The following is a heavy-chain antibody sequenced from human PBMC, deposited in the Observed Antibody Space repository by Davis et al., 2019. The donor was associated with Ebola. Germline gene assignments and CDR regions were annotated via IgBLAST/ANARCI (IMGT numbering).Heavy chain of an antibody. Sequence: SVKVSCKASGGTFSSYAISWVRQAPGQGLEWMGRIIPILGIANYAQKFQGRVTITAHKSTSTAYMELSSLRSEDTAVYYCARGRFLDRNGGMDVWGQGTTVTVSS. D-gene: IGHD3-3*01. CDR1: GGTFSSYA. CDR3: ARGRFLDRNGGMDV. CDR2: IIPILGIA. J-gene: IGHJ6*02. V-gene: IGHV1-69*04.